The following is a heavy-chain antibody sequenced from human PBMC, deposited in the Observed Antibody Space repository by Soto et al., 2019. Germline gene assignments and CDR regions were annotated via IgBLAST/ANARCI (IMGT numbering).Heavy chain of an antibody. J-gene: IGHJ6*02. CDR3: ASLIVVVPAAIRRAHDYYYGMDV. V-gene: IGHV3-21*01. CDR2: ISSSSSYI. D-gene: IGHD2-2*02. Sequence: PGGSLRLSCAASGFTFSSYSMNWVRQAPGKGLEWVSSISSSSSYIYYADSVKGRFTISRHNAKNSLYLQMNSLRAEDTAGYYCASLIVVVPAAIRRAHDYYYGMDVWGQGTTVTVSS. CDR1: GFTFSSYS.